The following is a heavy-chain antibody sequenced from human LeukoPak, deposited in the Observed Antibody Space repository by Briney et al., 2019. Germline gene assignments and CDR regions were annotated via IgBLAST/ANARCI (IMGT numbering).Heavy chain of an antibody. D-gene: IGHD1-1*01. V-gene: IGHV1-24*01. Sequence: PGGSLRLSCAASGFTFSSYAMSWVRQAPGKGLEWMGSFDPENAKTMSAQTFQGRVTMTEDTSTDTAYMELRSLRSDDTAIYYCVIMSRTVVPTARIYYYMDIWGTGTTVIVSS. CDR2: FDPENAKT. CDR1: GFTFSSYA. J-gene: IGHJ6*03. CDR3: VIMSRTVVPTARIYYYMDI.